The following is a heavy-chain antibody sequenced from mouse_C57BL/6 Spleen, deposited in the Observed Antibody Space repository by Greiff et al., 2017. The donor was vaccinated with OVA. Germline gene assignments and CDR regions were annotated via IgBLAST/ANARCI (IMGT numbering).Heavy chain of an antibody. D-gene: IGHD2-4*01. V-gene: IGHV2-2*01. Sequence: VQLQQSGPGLVQPSQSLSITCTVSGFSLTSYGVHWVRQSPGKGLEWLGVIWSGGSTDYNAAFISRLSISKDNSKSQVFFKMNSLQADDTAIYYCARFYYDYLYAMDYWGQGTSVTVSS. CDR1: GFSLTSYG. CDR2: IWSGGST. J-gene: IGHJ4*01. CDR3: ARFYYDYLYAMDY.